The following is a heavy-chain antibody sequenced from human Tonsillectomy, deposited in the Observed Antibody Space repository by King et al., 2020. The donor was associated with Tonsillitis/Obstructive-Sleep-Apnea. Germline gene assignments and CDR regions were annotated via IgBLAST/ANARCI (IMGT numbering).Heavy chain of an antibody. CDR3: ATDRGYENDGGYFDY. CDR2: IYGGGST. Sequence: VQLVESGGGLIQPGGSLRLSCTTSGLNVSSYYMSWVRQAPGKGLEWVSIIYGGGSTYYADYVKGRFTISRDYIKNTVYLQMNSLRAEDTAVYYCATDRGYENDGGYFDYGSQATLLTASS. J-gene: IGHJ4*02. CDR1: GLNVSSYY. V-gene: IGHV3-53*01. D-gene: IGHD5-12*01.